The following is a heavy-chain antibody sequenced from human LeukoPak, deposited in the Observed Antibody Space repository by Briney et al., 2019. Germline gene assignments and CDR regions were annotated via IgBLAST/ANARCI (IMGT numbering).Heavy chain of an antibody. Sequence: ASVKVSCKASGYTFTGYYMHWVRQAPGQGLEWMGWINPNSGGTDYAQKFQGRVSMTRDTSISTAYMELTRLRSDDTAVFYCARDLGTMVRGVIVDWFDPWGQGTLVTVSS. D-gene: IGHD3-10*01. CDR1: GYTFTGYY. CDR2: INPNSGGT. J-gene: IGHJ5*02. CDR3: ARDLGTMVRGVIVDWFDP. V-gene: IGHV1-2*02.